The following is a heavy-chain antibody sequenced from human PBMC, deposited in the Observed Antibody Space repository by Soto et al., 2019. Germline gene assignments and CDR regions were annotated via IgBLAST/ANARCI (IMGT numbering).Heavy chain of an antibody. CDR1: GDRLTSYW. Sequence: PXESLKICWKGSGDRLTSYWIGWVRHMPGKGLEWMGIIYPGDSDTRYSPSFQGQVTISADKSISTAYLQWSSLKASDTAMYYCARWGLGDYTYYYYYGMDVWGQGTTVTVS. CDR2: IYPGDSDT. D-gene: IGHD4-17*01. J-gene: IGHJ6*02. V-gene: IGHV5-51*01. CDR3: ARWGLGDYTYYYYYGMDV.